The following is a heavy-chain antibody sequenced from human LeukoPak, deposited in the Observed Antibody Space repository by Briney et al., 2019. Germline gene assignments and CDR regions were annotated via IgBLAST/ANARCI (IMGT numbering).Heavy chain of an antibody. V-gene: IGHV4-39*01. Sequence: SETLSLTCTVSGGSISSSSYYWGWIRQPPGKGLEWIGSIYYSGSTYYNPSLKSRVTISVDTSKNQFSLKLSSVTAADTAVYYCARQRSSWYEKSFDYWGQGTLVTVSS. CDR3: ARQRSSWYEKSFDY. CDR1: GGSISSSSYY. J-gene: IGHJ4*02. D-gene: IGHD6-13*01. CDR2: IYYSGST.